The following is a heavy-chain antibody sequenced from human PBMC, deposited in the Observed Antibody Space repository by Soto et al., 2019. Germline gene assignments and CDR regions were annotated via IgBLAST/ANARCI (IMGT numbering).Heavy chain of an antibody. J-gene: IGHJ3*02. CDR1: GFTFGGYG. Sequence: PGGSLRLSCTASGFTFGGYGMSWVRQAPGKGLEWVGFIRSKAYGGTTEYAASVKGRFTISRDDSKTIAYLQMNSLKTEDTGVYYCSRVMDGVVTNDDFDIWGQGTMVTV. V-gene: IGHV3-49*04. CDR3: SRVMDGVVTNDDFDI. CDR2: IRSKAYGGTT. D-gene: IGHD3-3*01.